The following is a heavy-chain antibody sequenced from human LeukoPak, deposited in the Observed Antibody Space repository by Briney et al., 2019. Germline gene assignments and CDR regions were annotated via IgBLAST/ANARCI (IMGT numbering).Heavy chain of an antibody. D-gene: IGHD3-10*01. Sequence: GASVKVSCKASGYTFIGYYMHWVRQAPGQGLEWMGWINPNSCGTNYAQKFQGRVTMTRDTSSSAAYMELGRLRSDDTAVYYCARVGGSYYGNFDSWGQGTRVTVST. CDR1: GYTFIGYY. CDR3: ARVGGSYYGNFDS. CDR2: INPNSCGT. V-gene: IGHV1-2*02. J-gene: IGHJ4*02.